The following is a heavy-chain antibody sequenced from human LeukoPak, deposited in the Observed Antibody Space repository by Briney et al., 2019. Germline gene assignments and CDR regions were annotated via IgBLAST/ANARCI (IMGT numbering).Heavy chain of an antibody. J-gene: IGHJ5*02. CDR1: GFTFSSHA. CDR3: AKDPFGRATFDP. Sequence: GGSLRLSCAASGFTFSSHAMSWVRQAPGKGLEWVSSISETGGSTYYADSVKGRLTISRDNSKNTLYLQMNSLRAEDTAVYYCAKDPFGRATFDPWGQGTLVTVSS. CDR2: ISETGGST. D-gene: IGHD1-26*01. V-gene: IGHV3-23*01.